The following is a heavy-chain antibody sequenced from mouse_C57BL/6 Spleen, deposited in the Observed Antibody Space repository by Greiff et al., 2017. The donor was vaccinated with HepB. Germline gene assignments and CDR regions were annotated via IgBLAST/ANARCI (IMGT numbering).Heavy chain of an antibody. CDR3: ARDSSGPAWFAY. V-gene: IGHV1-4*01. D-gene: IGHD3-2*02. J-gene: IGHJ3*01. CDR1: GYTFTSYT. Sequence: VQLQQSGAELARPGASVKMSRKASGYTFTSYTMHWVKQRPGQGLEWIGYINPSSGYTKYNQKFKDKATLTADKSSSTAYMQLSSLTSEDSAVYYCARDSSGPAWFAYWGQGTLVTVSA. CDR2: INPSSGYT.